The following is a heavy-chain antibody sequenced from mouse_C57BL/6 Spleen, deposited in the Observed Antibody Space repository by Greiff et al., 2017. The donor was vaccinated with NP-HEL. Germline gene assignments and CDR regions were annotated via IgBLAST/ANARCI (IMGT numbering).Heavy chain of an antibody. Sequence: QVQLQQSGAELVKPGASVKISCKASGYAFSSYWMNWVKQRPGKGLEWIGQIYPGDGDTNYNGKFKGKATLTADKSSSTAYMQLSSLTSEDSAVYFCARGDYSNYVTCLDYWGQGTTLTVSS. CDR2: IYPGDGDT. V-gene: IGHV1-80*01. J-gene: IGHJ2*01. CDR1: GYAFSSYW. CDR3: ARGDYSNYVTCLDY. D-gene: IGHD2-5*01.